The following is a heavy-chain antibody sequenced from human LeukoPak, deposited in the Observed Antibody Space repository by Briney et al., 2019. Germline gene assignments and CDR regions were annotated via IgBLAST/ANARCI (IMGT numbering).Heavy chain of an antibody. CDR1: GGSFSGYY. CDR2: INHSGST. D-gene: IGHD3-22*01. CDR3: ARQGRISMIVVLIEDAFDI. Sequence: SSETLSLTCAVYGGSFSGYYWSWIRQPPGKGLEWIGEINHSGSTNYNPSLKSRVTISVDTSKNQFSLKLSSVTAADTAVYYCARQGRISMIVVLIEDAFDIWGQGTMVTVSS. V-gene: IGHV4-34*01. J-gene: IGHJ3*02.